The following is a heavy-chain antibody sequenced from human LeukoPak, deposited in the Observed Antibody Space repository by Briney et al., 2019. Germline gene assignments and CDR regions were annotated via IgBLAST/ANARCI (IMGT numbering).Heavy chain of an antibody. V-gene: IGHV3-23*01. D-gene: IGHD1-1*01. CDR2: ISGSGSRT. J-gene: IGHJ4*02. CDR3: AKDYNAFDF. CDR1: GFTFSHYA. Sequence: PGGPLRLSCETSGFTFSHYAMSWVRQTPGKGLEWVSAISGSGSRTYYADSVKARFTVSRDNSKNILYLQMHSLTVEDTAIYFCAKDYNAFDFWGQGTLVTVSS.